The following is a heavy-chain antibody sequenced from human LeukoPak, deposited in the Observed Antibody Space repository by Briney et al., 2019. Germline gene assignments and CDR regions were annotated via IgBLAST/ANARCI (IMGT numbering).Heavy chain of an antibody. CDR1: GGSFSGYY. CDR2: INHSGST. J-gene: IGHJ6*04. D-gene: IGHD6-19*01. Sequence: SETLSLTCAVYGGSFSGYYWSWIRQPPGKGLEWIGEINHSGSTNYNPSLKSRVTISVDTSKNQFSLRLSSVTAADTAVYYCARGCPAVAAPRGMDVWGKGTTVTVSS. CDR3: ARGCPAVAAPRGMDV. V-gene: IGHV4-34*01.